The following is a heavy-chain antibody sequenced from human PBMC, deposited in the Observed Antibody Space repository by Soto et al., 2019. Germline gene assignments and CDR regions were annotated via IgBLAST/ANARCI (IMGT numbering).Heavy chain of an antibody. CDR1: GYSFTGYW. Sequence: GESLKISCQGSGYSFTGYWIGWVRQGPGKGLEWMGRINPSDSYTTYSPSFQGHVTISTDKSFSTAYLQWSGLKASDTAMYYCARLGYCTGTSCYTFDSWGQGTLVTVSS. CDR3: ARLGYCTGTSCYTFDS. D-gene: IGHD2-2*02. CDR2: INPSDSYT. V-gene: IGHV5-10-1*01. J-gene: IGHJ4*02.